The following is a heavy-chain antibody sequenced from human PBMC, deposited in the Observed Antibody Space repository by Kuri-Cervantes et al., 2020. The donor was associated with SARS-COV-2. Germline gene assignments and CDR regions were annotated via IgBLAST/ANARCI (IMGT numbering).Heavy chain of an antibody. V-gene: IGHV3-7*02. CDR2: INQDGSAT. CDR1: GFTFRSYW. D-gene: IGHD5-18*01. CDR3: VCDTNRVKVY. J-gene: IGHJ4*02. Sequence: GGSLRLSCAVSGFTFRSYWMSWVRQAPGKGLEYVANINQDGSATYYVDSVKGRFTISRDNTESPLYLQMNSLRAEDTAVYYCVCDTNRVKVYWGQGTLVTVSS.